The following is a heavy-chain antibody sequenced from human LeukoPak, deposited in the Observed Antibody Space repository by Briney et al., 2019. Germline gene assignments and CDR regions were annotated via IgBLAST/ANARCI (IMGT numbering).Heavy chain of an antibody. CDR2: ISYDGSNK. V-gene: IGHV3-30*18. CDR3: AELGITMIGGV. Sequence: GGSLRLSCAASGFTFSSYGMHWVRQAPGKGLEWVAVISYDGSNKYYADSVKGRFTISRDSAKNSLYLQMNSLRAEDTAVYYCAELGITMIGGVWGKGTTVTISS. D-gene: IGHD3-10*02. J-gene: IGHJ6*04. CDR1: GFTFSSYG.